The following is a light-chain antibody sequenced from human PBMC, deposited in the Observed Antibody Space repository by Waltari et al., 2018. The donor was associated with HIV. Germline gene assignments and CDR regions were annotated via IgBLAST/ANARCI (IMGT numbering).Light chain of an antibody. Sequence: QSALTQPASVSGSPGQSITISCPGSTSAFGLYDFISWYQQHPGGVPRVIIYEVFRRPSGVSSRFSGSKSGNTASLTISWLQTEDEADYYCTSFTSNYTVIFGGGTKVTVL. CDR1: TSAFGLYDF. CDR2: EVF. CDR3: TSFTSNYTVI. V-gene: IGLV2-14*01. J-gene: IGLJ2*01.